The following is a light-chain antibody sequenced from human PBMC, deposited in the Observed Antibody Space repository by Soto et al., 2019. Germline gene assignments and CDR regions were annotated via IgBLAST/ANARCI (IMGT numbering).Light chain of an antibody. CDR2: LGS. CDR1: QSLLHSNGYNY. V-gene: IGKV2-28*01. Sequence: DIVMTQSPLSLPVTPGEPASISCRSSQSLLHSNGYNYLDWYLQKPGQSPQLLIYLGSNRASGVPDRFSGSGSGRAFTLKFSRVEAEDVGVYYCMQALQAAQLTFGGGTKVEIK. CDR3: MQALQAAQLT. J-gene: IGKJ4*01.